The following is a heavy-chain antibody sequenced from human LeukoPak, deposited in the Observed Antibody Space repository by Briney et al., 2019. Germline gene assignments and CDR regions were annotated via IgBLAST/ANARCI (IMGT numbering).Heavy chain of an antibody. CDR2: VDPEDGET. V-gene: IGHV1-69-2*01. Sequence: ASVKISCKASGYTFTDYYMHWVQQAPGKGLEWMGRVDPEDGETIYAEKFQGRVTITADTSTDTAYMELSSLRSEDTAVYYCATERAKDGYNNIDYWGQGTLVTVSS. CDR3: ATERAKDGYNNIDY. D-gene: IGHD5-24*01. CDR1: GYTFTDYY. J-gene: IGHJ4*02.